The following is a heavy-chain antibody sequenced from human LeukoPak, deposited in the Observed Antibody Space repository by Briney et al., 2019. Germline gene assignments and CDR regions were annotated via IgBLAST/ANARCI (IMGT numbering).Heavy chain of an antibody. Sequence: SETLSLTCTVSGGSISSYYWSWIRQPPGKGLEWIGYIYYSGSTNYNPSLKSRVTISVDTSKNQFFLKLSSVTAADTAVYYCAREGKYSSPYFDYWGQGTLVTVSS. CDR2: IYYSGST. J-gene: IGHJ4*02. CDR1: GGSISSYY. D-gene: IGHD6-6*01. V-gene: IGHV4-59*12. CDR3: AREGKYSSPYFDY.